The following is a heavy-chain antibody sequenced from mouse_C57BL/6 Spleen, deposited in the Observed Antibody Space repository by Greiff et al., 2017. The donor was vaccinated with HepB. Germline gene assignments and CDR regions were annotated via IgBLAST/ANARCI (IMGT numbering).Heavy chain of an antibody. CDR3: AREDYGSSYGFAY. J-gene: IGHJ3*01. D-gene: IGHD1-1*01. CDR2: ISNGGGST. V-gene: IGHV5-12*01. CDR1: GFTFSDYY. Sequence: EVMLVESGGGLVQPGGSLKLSCAASGFTFSDYYMYWVRQTPEKRLEWVAYISNGGGSTYYPDTVKGRFTISRDNAKNTLYLQMSRLKSEDTAMYYCAREDYGSSYGFAYWGQGTLVTVSA.